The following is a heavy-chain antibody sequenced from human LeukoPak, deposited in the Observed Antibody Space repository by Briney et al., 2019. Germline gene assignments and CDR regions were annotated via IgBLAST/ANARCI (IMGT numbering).Heavy chain of an antibody. CDR3: ARSYYYGSGSYVWIDP. Sequence: SATLSLTCTVSGGSISSYYWSWIRQPAGKGLEWIWRIYTSGSTNYNPTLKRRVTMSVDTSKNQISLKLSSVTAADTAVYYCARSYYYGSGSYVWIDPWGQGTLVTVSS. J-gene: IGHJ5*02. D-gene: IGHD3-10*01. V-gene: IGHV4-4*07. CDR1: GGSISSYY. CDR2: IYTSGST.